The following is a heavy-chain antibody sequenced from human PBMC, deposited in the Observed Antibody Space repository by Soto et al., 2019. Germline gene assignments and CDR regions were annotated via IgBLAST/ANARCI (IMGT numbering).Heavy chain of an antibody. V-gene: IGHV5-51*01. D-gene: IGHD6-13*01. J-gene: IGHJ6*02. CDR3: ARQAAAGKYYYAMDV. CDR1: GYSFTSYW. Sequence: PGESLKISCRASGYSFTSYWITWVRQMPGKGLEWMVIIYPGDSDTRYSPSFQGQVTISADKSINTTYLQWSSLKASDTAIYYCARQAAAGKYYYAMDVWGQGTTVTVSS. CDR2: IYPGDSDT.